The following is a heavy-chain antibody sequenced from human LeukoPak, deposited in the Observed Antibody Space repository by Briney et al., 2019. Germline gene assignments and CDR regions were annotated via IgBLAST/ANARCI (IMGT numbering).Heavy chain of an antibody. Sequence: GGSLRLSCAASGFTFSSYTMSWVRQAPGKGLEWVSSISSSSGYIYYADSVKGRFTISRDNSKNSLYLQMNSLRAEDTAVYYCARDRGHGDDGEVYWGQGTLVTVSS. CDR1: GFTFSSYT. J-gene: IGHJ4*02. CDR2: ISSSSGYI. V-gene: IGHV3-21*01. CDR3: ARDRGHGDDGEVY. D-gene: IGHD3-10*01.